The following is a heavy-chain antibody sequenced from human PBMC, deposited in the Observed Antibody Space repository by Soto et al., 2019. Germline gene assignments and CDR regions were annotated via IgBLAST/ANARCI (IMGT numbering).Heavy chain of an antibody. CDR2: IYYSGKT. V-gene: IGHV4-59*01. Sequence: QVQLQESGPGLVKPSETLSLTCTVSGGSISSYYWSWIRQPPGKGLEWIGYIYYSGKTNNNPSLKSRFTISVDTSKNQFSLNLYSVTAADTAVYYCARDSGSGSYSYNWFGPWGLGTLVTVSS. J-gene: IGHJ5*02. CDR3: ARDSGSGSYSYNWFGP. D-gene: IGHD3-10*01. CDR1: GGSISSYY.